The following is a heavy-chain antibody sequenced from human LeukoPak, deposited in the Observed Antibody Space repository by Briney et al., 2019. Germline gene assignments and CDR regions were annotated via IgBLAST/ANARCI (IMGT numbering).Heavy chain of an antibody. CDR1: GFTVSSNY. CDR2: IYSGGST. CDR3: AKDWEMATIYFDY. V-gene: IGHV3-53*01. Sequence: PGGSLRLSCAASGFTVSSNYMSWVRQAPGKGLEWVSVIYSGGSTYYADSVKGRFTISRDNSKNTLYLQMNSLRAEDTAVYYCAKDWEMATIYFDYWGQGTLVTVSS. D-gene: IGHD5-24*01. J-gene: IGHJ4*02.